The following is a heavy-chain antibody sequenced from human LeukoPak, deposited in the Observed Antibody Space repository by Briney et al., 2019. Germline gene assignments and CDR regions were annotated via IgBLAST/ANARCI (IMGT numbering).Heavy chain of an antibody. V-gene: IGHV3-48*02. Sequence: RGSLRLSCAPSGFTFSSYSMNWVRQAPGKGLEWVSYISSSSSTIYYADSVKGRFTISRDNAKNSLYLQMNSLRDEDTAVYYCARAAAAASRYYFDYWGQGTLVTVSS. J-gene: IGHJ4*02. CDR1: GFTFSSYS. D-gene: IGHD6-13*01. CDR3: ARAAAAASRYYFDY. CDR2: ISSSSSTI.